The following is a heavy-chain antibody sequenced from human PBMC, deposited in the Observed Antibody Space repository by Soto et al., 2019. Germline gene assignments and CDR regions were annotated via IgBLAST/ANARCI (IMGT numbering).Heavy chain of an antibody. V-gene: IGHV4-39*01. CDR1: GGSISSSSYY. J-gene: IGHJ4*02. Sequence: QMQLQESGPGLVKPSETLSLTCTVSGGSISSSSYYWGWIRQPPGKGLEWIGSIYYSGSTYYNPSLKSRVTISVDTSKNQFSLKLISVTAADTAVYYCARRFSSGGSCPLWYYFDYWGRGTLVTVSS. D-gene: IGHD2-15*01. CDR2: IYYSGST. CDR3: ARRFSSGGSCPLWYYFDY.